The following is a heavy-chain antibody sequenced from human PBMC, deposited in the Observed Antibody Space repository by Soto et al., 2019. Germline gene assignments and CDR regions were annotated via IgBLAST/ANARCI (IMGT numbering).Heavy chain of an antibody. J-gene: IGHJ6*02. CDR1: GVSFNSYF. Sequence: PSETLSLTCAVYGVSFNSYFWNWIRQPAGKGLEWIGRIDTSGNTNYNPSLKSRVTMSVDTSKKQFSLKLTSVTAADTAVYYCARYSSNWFQTEGMDVWGQGTTVTVSS. CDR3: ARYSSNWFQTEGMDV. V-gene: IGHV4-59*10. CDR2: IDTSGNT. D-gene: IGHD4-4*01.